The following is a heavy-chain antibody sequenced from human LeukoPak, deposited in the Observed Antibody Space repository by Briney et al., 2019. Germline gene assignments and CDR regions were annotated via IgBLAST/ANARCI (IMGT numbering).Heavy chain of an antibody. CDR2: INPYSGAT. CDR3: ARVPTHHSYYYYIDM. V-gene: IGHV1-2*02. CDR1: GYTFSDYF. Sequence: ASVKVSCKASGYTFSDYFLHWVRQAPGQGLEWMGWINPYSGATKYAQKFQGRVTMTRATSVSTAYLELGRLRSDDTAFYYCARVPTHHSYYYYIDMWGEGTTVTVSS. J-gene: IGHJ6*03.